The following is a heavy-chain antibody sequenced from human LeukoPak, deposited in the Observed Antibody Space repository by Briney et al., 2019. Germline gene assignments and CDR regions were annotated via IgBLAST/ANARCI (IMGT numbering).Heavy chain of an antibody. Sequence: SETLSLTCTVSGGSISSYYWSWIRQPPGKGLEWIGYIYYSGSTNYNPSLKSRVTISVDTSKNQFPLKLSSVTAADTAVYYCARALGGCSGGSCGYYFDYWGQGTLVTVSS. J-gene: IGHJ4*02. CDR3: ARALGGCSGGSCGYYFDY. CDR1: GGSISSYY. CDR2: IYYSGST. D-gene: IGHD2-15*01. V-gene: IGHV4-59*01.